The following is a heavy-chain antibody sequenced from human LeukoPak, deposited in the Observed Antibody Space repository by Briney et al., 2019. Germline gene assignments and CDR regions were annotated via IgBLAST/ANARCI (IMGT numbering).Heavy chain of an antibody. Sequence: GASVNVSCKASGYTFTSYGISWVRQAPGQGLEWMGRIIPIVGIANYAQKFQGRVTITADKSTSTAYMELSSLRSEDTAVYYCARLYSRESYYGMDVWGQGTTVTVSS. CDR2: IIPIVGIA. CDR1: GYTFTSYG. D-gene: IGHD2-21*01. J-gene: IGHJ6*02. CDR3: ARLYSRESYYGMDV. V-gene: IGHV1-69*04.